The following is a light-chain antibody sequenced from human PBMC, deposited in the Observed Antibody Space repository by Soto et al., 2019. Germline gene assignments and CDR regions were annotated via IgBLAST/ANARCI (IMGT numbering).Light chain of an antibody. Sequence: QSVLTQPPSASGTPGQRVTISCSGSSSNIGSNTVNWYQQLPGTAPKLLIYNNNQRPSGVPDRFSGSKSGTSASLAISGLQSEDEADYFCAAWDDGRNACYGFGAGTKLTVL. CDR2: NNN. J-gene: IGLJ1*01. CDR1: SSNIGSNT. V-gene: IGLV1-44*01. CDR3: AAWDDGRNACYG.